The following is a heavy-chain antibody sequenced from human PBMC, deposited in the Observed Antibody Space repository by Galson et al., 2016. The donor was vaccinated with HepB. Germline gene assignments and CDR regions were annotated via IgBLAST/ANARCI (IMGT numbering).Heavy chain of an antibody. CDR3: FRVPRYYADYSSGDGDC. CDR2: ISSNNSI. CDR1: GFTFSSYS. D-gene: IGHD4-17*01. V-gene: IGHV3-21*04. Sequence: SLRLSCAASGFTFSSYSLNWVRQAPGKGLEWVSFISSNNSIYYADEVQGRFTISRDNANNSLYLQMNSLRVEDTALYFCFRVPRYYADYSSGDGDCWGQGTLLTVSS. J-gene: IGHJ4*02.